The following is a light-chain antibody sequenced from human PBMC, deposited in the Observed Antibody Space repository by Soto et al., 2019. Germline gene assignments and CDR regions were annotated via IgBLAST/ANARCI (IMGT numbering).Light chain of an antibody. CDR2: DVT. Sequence: QSALTQPPSVSGSPGQSVTISCTGTSSDVGGYDYVSWYQQRPGKAPKLLIYDVTNRPSGVPDRFSGSKSGNTASLTISGLQAEYEADFYFCSYGGSFPYVFGTGTKLNVL. V-gene: IGLV2-11*01. CDR3: CSYGGSFPYV. CDR1: SSDVGGYDY. J-gene: IGLJ1*01.